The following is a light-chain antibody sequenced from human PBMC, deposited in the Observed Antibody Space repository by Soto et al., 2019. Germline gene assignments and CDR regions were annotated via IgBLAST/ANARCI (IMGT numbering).Light chain of an antibody. V-gene: IGLV1-47*01. CDR3: AAWDDSLSGVV. J-gene: IGLJ2*01. CDR1: SSNIGSNY. Sequence: QSVLTQPPSASGTPGQRVTISCSGSSSNIGSNYVYWYQQLPGTAPKLLIYRNNQRPSGVPDRVSDSKSGTSASLAISGLRSEDEADYDCAAWDDSLSGVVFGGGTKLTVL. CDR2: RNN.